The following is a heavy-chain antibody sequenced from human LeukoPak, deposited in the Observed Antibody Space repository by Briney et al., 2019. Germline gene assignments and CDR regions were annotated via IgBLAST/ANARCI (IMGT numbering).Heavy chain of an antibody. CDR1: DGTINSTAHY. J-gene: IGHJ4*02. Sequence: SQTLSLTCTVSDGTINSTAHYWSWVRQPPGKGLEWIGYISHSGNTYYNPSLKSRVTISLDTSKNQFSLKLTSMTAADRAVYYCARYHGGHSNFDYWGQGTLVTVSS. CDR2: ISHSGNT. V-gene: IGHV4-30-4*01. D-gene: IGHD4-23*01. CDR3: ARYHGGHSNFDY.